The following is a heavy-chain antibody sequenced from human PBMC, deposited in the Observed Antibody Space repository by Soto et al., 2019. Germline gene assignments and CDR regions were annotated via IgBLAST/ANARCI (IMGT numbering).Heavy chain of an antibody. J-gene: IGHJ4*02. D-gene: IGHD1-1*01. CDR3: GGTYYFDY. V-gene: IGHV3-30-3*01. CDR1: GFTFSSYA. Sequence: GSLRLSCAASGFTFSSYAMHWVRQAPGKGLEWVAVISYDGSNKYYADSVKGRFTISRDNSKNTLYLQMNSLRAEDTAVYYCGGTYYFDYWGQGTLVTVSS. CDR2: ISYDGSNK.